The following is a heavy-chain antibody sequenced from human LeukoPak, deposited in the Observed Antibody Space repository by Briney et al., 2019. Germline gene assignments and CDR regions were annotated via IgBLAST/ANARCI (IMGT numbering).Heavy chain of an antibody. D-gene: IGHD3-9*01. CDR2: IYYSGNT. J-gene: IGHJ4*02. CDR3: AREGIGILTGYYHAFDY. V-gene: IGHV4-59*01. Sequence: SETLSLTCTVSGGSISSYYWSWIRQPPGKGLEWIGYIYYSGNTNYNPSLKSRVTISVDTSKNQFSLKLSSVTAADTAVYYCAREGIGILTGYYHAFDYWGQGTLVTVSS. CDR1: GGSISSYY.